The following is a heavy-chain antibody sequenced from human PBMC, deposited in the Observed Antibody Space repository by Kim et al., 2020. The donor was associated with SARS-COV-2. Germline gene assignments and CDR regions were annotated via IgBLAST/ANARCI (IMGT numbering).Heavy chain of an antibody. J-gene: IGHJ2*01. CDR2: IYYSGST. V-gene: IGHV4-39*01. CDR3: AREWHGNDFRGYWYFDL. D-gene: IGHD3-3*01. CDR1: GGSISSSSYY. Sequence: SETLSLTCTVSGGSISSSSYYWGWIRQPPGKGLEWIGSIYYSGSTYYNPSLKSRVTISVDTSKNQFSLKLSSVTAADTAVYYCAREWHGNDFRGYWYFDLWGRGTLVTVSS.